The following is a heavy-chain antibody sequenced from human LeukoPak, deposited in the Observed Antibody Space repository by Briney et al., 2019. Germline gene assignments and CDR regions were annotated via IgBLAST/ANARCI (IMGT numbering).Heavy chain of an antibody. Sequence: SQTLSLTCTVSGGSISSYYWSCIRQPPGKGLEWIWYIYYTGSTNYNPSLKSRVTISVDTSKNQLSLKLSSGTAAGTAVYCCARDSLPGSSVNAFDIWGERKMVTVSS. V-gene: IGHV4-59*01. CDR2: IYYTGST. D-gene: IGHD6-6*01. J-gene: IGHJ3*02. CDR3: ARDSLPGSSVNAFDI. CDR1: GGSISSYY.